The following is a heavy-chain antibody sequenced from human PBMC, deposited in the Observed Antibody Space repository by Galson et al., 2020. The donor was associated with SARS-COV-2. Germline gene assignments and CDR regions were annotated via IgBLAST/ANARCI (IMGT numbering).Heavy chain of an antibody. V-gene: IGHV3-11*06. CDR3: AKGGRDYGSGSYSNALVGF. J-gene: IGHJ4*02. CDR1: GFTFGDYY. D-gene: IGHD3-10*01. Sequence: GGSLRLSCEASGFTFGDYYMSWIRQAPGKGLEWISHISISSTYSNYADSVKGRFTISRDNAKNSLYLQMNSLRVEDTAVYYCAKGGRDYGSGSYSNALVGFWGQGTLVTVSS. CDR2: ISISSTYS.